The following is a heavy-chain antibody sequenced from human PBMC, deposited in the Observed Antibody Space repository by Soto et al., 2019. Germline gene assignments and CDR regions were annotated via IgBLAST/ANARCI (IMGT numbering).Heavy chain of an antibody. CDR3: ARDNDRLQLGGNYYYVLDV. V-gene: IGHV1-69*12. CDR2: IIPLFRTP. D-gene: IGHD4-4*01. Sequence: QVQLVQSGAEMKEPGSSMKVSCKTSGGTFSSSAISWLRQAPGQGLEWMGGIIPLFRTPDYAQKFQRRVTIAADESTSTAYMELSSLRSEDTAVYYCARDNDRLQLGGNYYYVLDVWGQGTTITVSS. CDR1: GGTFSSSA. J-gene: IGHJ6*02.